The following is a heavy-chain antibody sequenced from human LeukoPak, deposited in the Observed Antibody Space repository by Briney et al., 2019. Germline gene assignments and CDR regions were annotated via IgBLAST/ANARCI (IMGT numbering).Heavy chain of an antibody. CDR2: ISRNGGNS. Sequence: GGSLRLSCAASGFTFDDYAMHWVRQAPGKGLEFVSAISRNGGNSYYANSVKGRFTISRDNSKNTLYLQMGSLRADDMAVYYCARVKVSGGFDIWGQGTMVTVSS. J-gene: IGHJ3*02. CDR1: GFTFDDYA. CDR3: ARVKVSGGFDI. D-gene: IGHD4-23*01. V-gene: IGHV3-64*01.